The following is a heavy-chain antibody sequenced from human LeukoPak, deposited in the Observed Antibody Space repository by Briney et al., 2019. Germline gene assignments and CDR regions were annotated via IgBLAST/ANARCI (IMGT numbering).Heavy chain of an antibody. CDR2: ISTRGGST. CDR1: GFTFNSYV. J-gene: IGHJ4*02. V-gene: IGHV3-23*01. Sequence: GGSLRLSCAASGFTFNSYVMSWVRQTPGKGLEWVSYISTRGGSTYYADSVKGRFTISRDNSKNTLNLQMNSLRAEDTAVYYCAKGRPYGDYVSDVDYWGQGTLVTVSS. D-gene: IGHD4-17*01. CDR3: AKGRPYGDYVSDVDY.